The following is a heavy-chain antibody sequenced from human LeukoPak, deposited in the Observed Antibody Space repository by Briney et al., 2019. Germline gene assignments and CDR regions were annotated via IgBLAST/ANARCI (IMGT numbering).Heavy chain of an antibody. CDR2: IYYSGST. V-gene: IGHV4-59*01. CDR1: GGSISSYY. CDR3: ARIIAVAGDDAFDI. Sequence: PSETLSLTCTVSGGSISSYYWSWIRQPPGKGLEWIGYIYYSGSTNYNPSLKSRVTISVDTSKNQFSLKLSSVTAADTAVYYCARIIAVAGDDAFDIWGQGTMVTVSS. D-gene: IGHD6-19*01. J-gene: IGHJ3*02.